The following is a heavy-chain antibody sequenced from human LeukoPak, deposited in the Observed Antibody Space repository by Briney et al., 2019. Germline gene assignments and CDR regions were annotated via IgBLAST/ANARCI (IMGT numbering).Heavy chain of an antibody. CDR1: GGSISSYY. CDR3: ARGSHSGDYDRLDY. J-gene: IGHJ4*02. Sequence: SETLSLTCTVSGGSISSYYWSWIRQPAGKGLEWIGRIYTSGSTNYNPSLKSRVTMSVDMSKNQFSLKLSSVTAADTAVYYCARGSHSGDYDRLDYWGQRTLVTVSS. V-gene: IGHV4-4*07. CDR2: IYTSGST. D-gene: IGHD3-22*01.